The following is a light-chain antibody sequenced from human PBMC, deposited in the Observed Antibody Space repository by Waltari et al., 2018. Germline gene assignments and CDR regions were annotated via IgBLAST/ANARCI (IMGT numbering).Light chain of an antibody. V-gene: IGKV3-15*01. CDR1: QTVNTN. CDR2: AAS. CDR3: QQYNYWPGT. J-gene: IGKJ2*01. Sequence: IAMTQSPATLSVSPGQSATLSCRASQTVNTNLAWSLQKPGQAPRLLLYAASKRATGIPARFSGGGSGTEFTLTISGLQSEDSAVYYCQQYNYWPGTFGQGTTLDI.